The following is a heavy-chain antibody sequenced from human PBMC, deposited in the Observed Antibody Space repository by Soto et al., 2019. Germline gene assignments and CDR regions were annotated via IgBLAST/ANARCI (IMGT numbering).Heavy chain of an antibody. D-gene: IGHD2-21*02. CDR1: GFTFSDST. V-gene: IGHV3-73*01. Sequence: EVQLVESGGGLVQPGGSLKLSCAASGFTFSDSTMHWVRQASGKGLEWVGRIRSKINSYATTYAASEKGRFTISRHDSRHTAYLHMYSLETEDMAVCYCITTGAEDWYFFEYWGQGPLVTVSS. CDR2: IRSKINSYAT. J-gene: IGHJ4*02. CDR3: ITTGAEDWYFFEY.